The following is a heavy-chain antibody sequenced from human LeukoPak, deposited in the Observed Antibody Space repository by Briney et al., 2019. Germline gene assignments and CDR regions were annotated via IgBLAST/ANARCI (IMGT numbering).Heavy chain of an antibody. CDR3: ARLVDGGNFDY. CDR1: GGSISSGSYY. CDR2: IYTSGST. D-gene: IGHD2-15*01. J-gene: IGHJ4*02. V-gene: IGHV4-61*02. Sequence: KPSETLSLTCTVSGGSISSGSYYWSWIRQPAGKGLEWIGRIYTSGSTNYNPSLKSRVTISVDTSKNQFSLKLSSVTAADTAVYYCARLVDGGNFDYWGQGTLVTVSS.